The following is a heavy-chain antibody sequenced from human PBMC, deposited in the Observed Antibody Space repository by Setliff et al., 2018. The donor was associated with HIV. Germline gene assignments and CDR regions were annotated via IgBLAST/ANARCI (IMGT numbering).Heavy chain of an antibody. CDR2: THPSDGST. J-gene: IGHJ4*01. Sequence: ASVKVSCKASGYTFTSYYMHWVRQAPGQGLEWMGITHPSDGSTSNSQKFQGRVTMTRDTSTSTVYMEVNSLRVEDTAVYYCTKRTGNGWSHTDYWGHGTLVTVSS. V-gene: IGHV1-46*01. CDR1: GYTFTSYY. CDR3: TKRTGNGWSHTDY. D-gene: IGHD6-19*01.